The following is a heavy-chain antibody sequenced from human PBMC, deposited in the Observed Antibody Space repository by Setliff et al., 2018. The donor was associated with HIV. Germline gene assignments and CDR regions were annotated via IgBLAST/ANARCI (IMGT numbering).Heavy chain of an antibody. CDR3: ARHAGGYPFYYYYYYMDV. CDR2: IYYSGST. J-gene: IGHJ6*03. Sequence: PSETLSLTCTVSGGSISSYYWSWIRQPPGKGLEWIGYIYYSGSTNYNPSLKSRVTISVDTSKNQFSLKLSSVTAADTAVYYCARHAGGYPFYYYYYYMDVWGKGTTVTVSS. V-gene: IGHV4-59*08. D-gene: IGHD3-22*01. CDR1: GGSISSYY.